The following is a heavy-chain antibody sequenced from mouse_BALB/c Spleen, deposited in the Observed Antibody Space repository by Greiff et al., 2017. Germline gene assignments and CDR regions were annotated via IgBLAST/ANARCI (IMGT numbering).Heavy chain of an antibody. V-gene: IGHV5-4*02. Sequence: EVKLVESGGGLVKPGGSLKLSCAASGFTFSDYYMYWVRQTPEKRLEWVATISDGGSYTYYPDSVKGRFTISRDNAKNNLYLQMSSLKSEDTAMYYCARDTGTQDYYAMDYWGQGTSVTVSS. CDR1: GFTFSDYY. D-gene: IGHD1-1*01. CDR3: ARDTGTQDYYAMDY. J-gene: IGHJ4*01. CDR2: ISDGGSYT.